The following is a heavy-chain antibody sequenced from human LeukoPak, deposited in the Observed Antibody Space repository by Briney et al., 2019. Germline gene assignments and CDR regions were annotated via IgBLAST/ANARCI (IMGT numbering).Heavy chain of an antibody. CDR3: ARHWGIRSSWYFDY. CDR1: GGSISSYY. CDR2: IYYSGGT. D-gene: IGHD6-13*01. Sequence: PSETLSLTCTVSGGSISSYYWSWIRQPPGKGLEWIGYIYYSGGTNYNPSLKSRVTISADTSKNQFSLKLSYVTAADTAVYYCARHWGIRSSWYFDYWGQGTLVTVSS. J-gene: IGHJ4*02. V-gene: IGHV4-59*08.